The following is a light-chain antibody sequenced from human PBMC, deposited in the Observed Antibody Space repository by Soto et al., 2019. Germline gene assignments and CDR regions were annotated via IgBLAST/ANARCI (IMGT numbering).Light chain of an antibody. J-gene: IGLJ1*01. CDR1: SSDVGGYKF. CDR2: EVS. V-gene: IGLV2-14*01. CDR3: GSYTGSIYV. Sequence: QSALTQPASVSGSPGQSITISCTGTSSDVGGYKFVSWYQQHPGKAPKLMIYEVSNRPSGVSSRFSGSKSGNTASPTISGLQAEDEADYYCGSYTGSIYVFGPGTKVTVL.